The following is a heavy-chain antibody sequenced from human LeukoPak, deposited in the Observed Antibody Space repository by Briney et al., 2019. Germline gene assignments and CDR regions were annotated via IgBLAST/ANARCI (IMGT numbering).Heavy chain of an antibody. Sequence: GGSLRLSCAASGFAFNYAWVSWVRQAPGKGLEWIGRIKSKPDGGTTDYAAPVKGRFTISRDDSKNTLYLQMNSLRAEDTAVYYCAGLRVATIDLSVYWGQGTLVTVSS. V-gene: IGHV3-15*01. CDR2: IKSKPDGGTT. CDR1: GFAFNYAW. D-gene: IGHD5-12*01. CDR3: AGLRVATIDLSVY. J-gene: IGHJ4*02.